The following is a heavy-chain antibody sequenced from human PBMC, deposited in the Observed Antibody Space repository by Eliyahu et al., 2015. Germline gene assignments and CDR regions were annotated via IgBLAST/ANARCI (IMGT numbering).Heavy chain of an antibody. CDR3: STVDY. J-gene: IGHJ4*02. CDR1: EFTVSNNY. CDR2: IYSVGST. Sequence: EVQLVESGGGLIQPGGSLRLSCAVSEFTVSNNYMNWVRQAPGKGLEWVSLIYSVGSTYYADSVKGRFTISRDGSKNTLYLQMNSLRVDDTAVYYCSTVDYWGQGTLVTVSS. V-gene: IGHV3-53*01.